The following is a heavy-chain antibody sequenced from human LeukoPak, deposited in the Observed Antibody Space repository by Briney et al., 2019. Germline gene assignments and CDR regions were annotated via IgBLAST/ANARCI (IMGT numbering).Heavy chain of an antibody. V-gene: IGHV3-9*01. D-gene: IGHD3-10*01. Sequence: GGSLRLSCAASGFTFDDYAMHWVRQAPGKGLEWVSGISWNSGSIGYADSVKGRFTISRDNAKNSLYLQMNSLRAEDTAVYYCARGRGGFGEYAFDIWGQGTMVTVSS. CDR3: ARGRGGFGEYAFDI. CDR2: ISWNSGSI. J-gene: IGHJ3*02. CDR1: GFTFDDYA.